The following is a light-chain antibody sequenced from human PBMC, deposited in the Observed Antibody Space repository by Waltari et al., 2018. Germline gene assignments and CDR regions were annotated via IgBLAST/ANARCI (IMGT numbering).Light chain of an antibody. CDR3: GTWDSSLSGAV. V-gene: IGLV1-51*02. CDR2: EDT. CDR1: SSNIGKNY. J-gene: IGLJ7*01. Sequence: QSVLTQPPSVSAAPGQRVTIPCSGGSSNIGKNYVSWYRQFPGSAPKLLINEDTERPAGVPGRFSGSKSGTSATLDITGLQPGDEAEYCCGTWDSSLSGAVFGGGTLLTVL.